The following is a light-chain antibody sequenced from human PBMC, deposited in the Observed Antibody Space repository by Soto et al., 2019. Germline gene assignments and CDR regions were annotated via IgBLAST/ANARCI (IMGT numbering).Light chain of an antibody. CDR2: EVS. CDR3: CSYAGSSTSVV. CDR1: SSDVGSYNL. V-gene: IGLV2-23*02. Sequence: QAVLTQPASVSGSPGQSITISCTGTSSDVGSYNLVSWYQQHPGKAPKLMIYEVSKRPPGVSNRFSGSKSGNTASLTISGLQAEDEADYYCCSYAGSSTSVVFGGGTKLTVL. J-gene: IGLJ2*01.